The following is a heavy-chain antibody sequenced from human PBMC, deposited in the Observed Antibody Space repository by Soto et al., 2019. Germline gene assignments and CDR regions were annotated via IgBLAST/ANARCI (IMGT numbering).Heavy chain of an antibody. D-gene: IGHD3-10*02. V-gene: IGHV1-3*01. CDR3: ARDGSLLFGDSSLQKANYYYYFLDV. Sequence: GASVKVSRKASGYTFTRYAMHGVRQARGQRREWMEWINAGKGNTKYSQKLQGRVTITRDTSASTAYIQLSSLRSEDTAVYYCARDGSLLFGDSSLQKANYYYYFLDVWGKGTTVTVSS. J-gene: IGHJ6*03. CDR2: INAGKGNT. CDR1: GYTFTRYA.